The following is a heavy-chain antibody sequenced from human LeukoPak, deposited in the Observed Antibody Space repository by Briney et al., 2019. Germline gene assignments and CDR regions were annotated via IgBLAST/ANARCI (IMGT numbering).Heavy chain of an antibody. CDR2: ISSSSSYI. J-gene: IGHJ3*02. V-gene: IGHV3-21*01. CDR3: ARAAHSHDYGDHGAFDI. Sequence: AGGSLRLSCAASGFTFSSYSMNWVRQAPGEGLEWVSSISSSSSYIYYADSVKGRFTISRDNAKNSLYLQMNSLRAEDTAVYYCARAAHSHDYGDHGAFDIWGQGTMVTVSS. D-gene: IGHD4-17*01. CDR1: GFTFSSYS.